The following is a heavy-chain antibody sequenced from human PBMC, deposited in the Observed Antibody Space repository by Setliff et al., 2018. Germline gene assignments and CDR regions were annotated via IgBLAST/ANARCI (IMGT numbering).Heavy chain of an antibody. CDR2: IQNGGNT. CDR1: GDSISRYY. CDR3: ARDQYTSGWYGPPESYFDC. V-gene: IGHV4-59*01. J-gene: IGHJ4*01. D-gene: IGHD6-19*01. Sequence: PSETLSLTCSVSGDSISRYYWSWIRQPPGKGLEWIGYIQNGGNTKYNHSLGSRITMSVDTSKNQFSLKLSSVTAADTAVYYCARDQYTSGWYGPPESYFDCWGLGILVTVSS.